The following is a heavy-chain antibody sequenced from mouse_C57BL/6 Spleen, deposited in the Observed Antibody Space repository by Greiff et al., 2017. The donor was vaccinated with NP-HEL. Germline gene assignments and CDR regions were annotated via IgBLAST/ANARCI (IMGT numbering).Heavy chain of an antibody. CDR2: IYPGDGDT. J-gene: IGHJ4*01. CDR3: ARPTTPSSMDY. CDR1: GYAFSSSW. Sequence: VKLMESGPELVKPGASVKISCKASGYAFSSSWMNWVKQRPGKGLEWIGRIYPGDGDTNYNGKFKGKATLTADKSSSTAYMQLSSLTSEDSAVYFCARPTTPSSMDYWGQGTSVTVSS. D-gene: IGHD5-5*01. V-gene: IGHV1-82*01.